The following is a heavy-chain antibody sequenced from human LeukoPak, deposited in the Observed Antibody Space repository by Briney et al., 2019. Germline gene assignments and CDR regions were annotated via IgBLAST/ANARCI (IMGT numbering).Heavy chain of an antibody. CDR3: AKGAGPPWFDP. V-gene: IGHV4-61*02. CDR1: NGSISSDTYF. J-gene: IGHJ5*02. Sequence: KPSETLSLTCTVSNGSISSDTYFWSWIRQPAGKGLEWIGRMSSSGTSTYSPSLKSRVTISIDTSRNQFSMNLNSVTAADTAVYYCAKGAGPPWFDPWGQGTLVTVSS. CDR2: MSSSGTS. D-gene: IGHD6-19*01.